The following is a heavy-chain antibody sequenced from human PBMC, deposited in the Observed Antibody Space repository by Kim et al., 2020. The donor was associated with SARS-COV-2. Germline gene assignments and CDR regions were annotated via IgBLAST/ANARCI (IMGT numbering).Heavy chain of an antibody. J-gene: IGHJ5*02. CDR1: GYSFTSYW. CDR3: ARHYHGGSGSYFWFDP. V-gene: IGHV5-10-1*01. CDR2: IDPSDSYT. Sequence: GESLKISCKGSGYSFTSYWISWVRQMPGKGLEWMGRIDPSDSYTNYSPSFQGHVTISADKSISTAYLQWSSLKASDTAMYYCARHYHGGSGSYFWFDPWGQGTLVTVSS. D-gene: IGHD3-10*01.